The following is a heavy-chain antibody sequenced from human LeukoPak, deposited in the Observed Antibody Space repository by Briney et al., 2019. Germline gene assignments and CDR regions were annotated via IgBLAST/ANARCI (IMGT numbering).Heavy chain of an antibody. V-gene: IGHV3-15*01. D-gene: IGHD3-10*01. CDR3: TTDNPAGSGPADY. CDR1: GFTYSNAW. J-gene: IGHJ4*02. CDR2: IKSKTDGGTT. Sequence: PGGSLRLSRAASGFTYSNAWMSWVRQAPGKGLEWVGRIKSKTDGGTTDYAAPVKGRFTISRDDSKNTLYLQMNSLKTEDTAVYYCTTDNPAGSGPADYWGQGTLVTVSS.